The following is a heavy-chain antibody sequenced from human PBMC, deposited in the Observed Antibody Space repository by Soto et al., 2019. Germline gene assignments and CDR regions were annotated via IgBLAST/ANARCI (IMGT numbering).Heavy chain of an antibody. J-gene: IGHJ6*02. V-gene: IGHV1-69*12. CDR1: GGTFSSYA. CDR3: ARDHLRYFDSDYYYGMDV. D-gene: IGHD3-9*01. CDR2: IIPIFGTA. Sequence: QVQLVQSGAEVKKPGSSVKVSCKASGGTFSSYAISWVRQAPGQGLEWMGGIIPIFGTANYAQKFQGRVTITADESTSTAYMELSSLRSVDTAVYYCARDHLRYFDSDYYYGMDVWGQGTTVTVSS.